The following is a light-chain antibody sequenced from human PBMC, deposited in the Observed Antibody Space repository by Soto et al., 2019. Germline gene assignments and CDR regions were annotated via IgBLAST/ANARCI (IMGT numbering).Light chain of an antibody. Sequence: SYELTQPPSVSVSPGQTASITCSGDKLGDKYACWYQQKPGQSPVLVIYQDSKRPSGIPERFSGSNSGNTATLTISGTQAMDEADYYCQAWDSSTPARVFGGGTKLTVL. CDR3: QAWDSSTPARV. V-gene: IGLV3-1*01. J-gene: IGLJ3*02. CDR1: KLGDKY. CDR2: QDS.